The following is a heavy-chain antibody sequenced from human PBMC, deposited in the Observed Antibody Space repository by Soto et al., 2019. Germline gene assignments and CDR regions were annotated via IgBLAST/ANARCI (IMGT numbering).Heavy chain of an antibody. D-gene: IGHD3-22*01. J-gene: IGHJ4*02. CDR3: ARLLDDSRGYYYFDY. Sequence: GGSLRLSCAASGFSFSSYAMSWVRQAPGKGLEWVSSISDGGGSTNYADSVRGRFTIARDRSKNTLYLHMISLRAEDTAVYYCARLLDDSRGYYYFDYWGQGTLVTVSS. V-gene: IGHV3-23*01. CDR1: GFSFSSYA. CDR2: ISDGGGST.